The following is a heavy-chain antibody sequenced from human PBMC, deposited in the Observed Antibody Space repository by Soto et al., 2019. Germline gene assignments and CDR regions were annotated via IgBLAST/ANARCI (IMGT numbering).Heavy chain of an antibody. Sequence: SDTLSLTSAVYGGSFPGYYCSWIRQPPGKGLEWIGELYDSGSINYNASLKSRVSISVDTSKNQFSLKLSSVTAADTAVYYCARGLGGVQHWGQGTLVTVS. CDR3: ARGLGGVQH. V-gene: IGHV4-34*01. CDR1: GGSFPGYY. CDR2: LYDSGSI. J-gene: IGHJ1*01.